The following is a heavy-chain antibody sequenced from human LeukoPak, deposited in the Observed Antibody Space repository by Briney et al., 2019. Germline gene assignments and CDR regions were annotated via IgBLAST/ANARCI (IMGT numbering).Heavy chain of an antibody. CDR1: GFTFDYYA. J-gene: IGHJ4*02. D-gene: IGHD3-9*01. CDR3: AKGLRYFDWLEADFDY. Sequence: PGGSLRLSCAASGFTFDYYAMHWLRQAPGKGLEGVSGISWNSGSIGYADSVKGRFTISRDNAKNSLYLQMNSLRAEDTALYYCAKGLRYFDWLEADFDYWGQGTLVTVSS. CDR2: ISWNSGSI. V-gene: IGHV3-9*01.